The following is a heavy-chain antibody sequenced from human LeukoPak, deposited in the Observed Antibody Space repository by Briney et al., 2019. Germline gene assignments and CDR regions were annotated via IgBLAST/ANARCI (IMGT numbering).Heavy chain of an antibody. D-gene: IGHD3-10*01. V-gene: IGHV3-21*01. J-gene: IGHJ4*02. Sequence: GGSLRLSCAASGFTFSSYSMNWVRQAPGKGLEWVSYISSRSDYKYYADSVKGRFTISRDDAKNSLYLQMNSLRDEDTAVYYCARLPELPGFGDYWGQGALVTVSS. CDR1: GFTFSSYS. CDR2: ISSRSDYK. CDR3: ARLPELPGFGDY.